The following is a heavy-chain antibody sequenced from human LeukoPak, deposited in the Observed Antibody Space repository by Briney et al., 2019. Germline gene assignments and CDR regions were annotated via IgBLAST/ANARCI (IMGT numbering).Heavy chain of an antibody. CDR1: GYTLTYNN. CDR3: ARGIVGAPAYFQH. Sequence: ASVKVSCKASGYTLTYNNISWVRQAPGQGLEWMGWINTKNGDTNYAQTLQGRVNMTTDTSTSTAYMELRGLRSDDTAVYYCARGIVGAPAYFQHWGQGTLVTVSS. V-gene: IGHV1-18*01. CDR2: INTKNGDT. J-gene: IGHJ1*01. D-gene: IGHD1-26*01.